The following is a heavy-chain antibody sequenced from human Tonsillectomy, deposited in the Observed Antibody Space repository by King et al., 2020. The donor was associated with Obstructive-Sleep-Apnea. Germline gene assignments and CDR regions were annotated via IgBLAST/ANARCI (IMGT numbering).Heavy chain of an antibody. V-gene: IGHV3-7*01. J-gene: IGHJ2*01. D-gene: IGHD2-2*01. CDR2: IKQDGSEK. CDR3: ARGGDIVVVTTAMRSWYFDL. Sequence: EVQLVESGGGLVQPGGSLRLSCAASGFSFSSYWMSWVRQAPGKGLEWVANIKQDGSEKYYVDSVKGRFTISRYNAQNSLYLQMNSLRADDTAVYYCARGGDIVVVTTAMRSWYFDLWGRGTLVTVSS. CDR1: GFSFSSYW.